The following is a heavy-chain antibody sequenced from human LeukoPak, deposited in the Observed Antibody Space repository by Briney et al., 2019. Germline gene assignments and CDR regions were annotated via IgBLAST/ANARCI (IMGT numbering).Heavy chain of an antibody. Sequence: GGSLRLSCAASGVIFSTYWMMWARQAPGKGLEWVANMKGDGSEIHYVESVKGRFTISRDNAKNSLYLQMNSLRVEDTAAYYCARPAYTAAYDLWGQGTMVTVSS. CDR2: MKGDGSEI. D-gene: IGHD3-16*01. CDR1: GVIFSTYW. CDR3: ARPAYTAAYDL. J-gene: IGHJ3*01. V-gene: IGHV3-7*01.